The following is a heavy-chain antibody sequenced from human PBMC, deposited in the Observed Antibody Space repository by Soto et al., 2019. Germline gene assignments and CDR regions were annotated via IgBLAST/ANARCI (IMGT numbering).Heavy chain of an antibody. Sequence: GGSLRLSCAASGFTFSSYSMNWVRQAPGKGLEWVSYISSSSSTIYYADSVKGRFTISRDNAKNSLYLQMNSLRAEDTAVYYCARTEMDSSGYSDWFDPWGQGTLVTVSS. D-gene: IGHD6-19*01. CDR2: ISSSSSTI. CDR1: GFTFSSYS. CDR3: ARTEMDSSGYSDWFDP. J-gene: IGHJ5*02. V-gene: IGHV3-48*01.